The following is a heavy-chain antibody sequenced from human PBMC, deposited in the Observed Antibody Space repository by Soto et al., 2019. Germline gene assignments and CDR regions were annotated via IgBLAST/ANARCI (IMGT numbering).Heavy chain of an antibody. Sequence: QVQLQESGPGLVKPSGTLSLTCAVSGGSISSSNWWSWVRQPPGKGLEWVAVMSYDGNNEYYADSVKGRFTISRDTSKNTLYLQMNSLRGEDTAVYYCASRSVPGYSYGEGFDYWGQGTLVTVSS. V-gene: IGHV3-30-3*01. CDR1: GGSISSSN. D-gene: IGHD5-18*01. CDR2: MSYDGNNE. CDR3: ASRSVPGYSYGEGFDY. J-gene: IGHJ4*02.